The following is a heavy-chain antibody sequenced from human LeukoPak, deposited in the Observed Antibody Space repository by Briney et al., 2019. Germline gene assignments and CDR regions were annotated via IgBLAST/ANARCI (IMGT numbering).Heavy chain of an antibody. V-gene: IGHV4-59*01. CDR3: AREVGVRYFDLADAFDI. J-gene: IGHJ3*02. CDR1: GGSFSGYY. Sequence: PSETLSLTCAVYGGSFSGYYWSWIRQPPGKGLEWIGYIYYSGSTNYNPSLKSRVTISVDTSKNQFSLKLSSVTAADTAVYYCAREVGVRYFDLADAFDIWGQGTMVTVSS. CDR2: IYYSGST. D-gene: IGHD3-9*01.